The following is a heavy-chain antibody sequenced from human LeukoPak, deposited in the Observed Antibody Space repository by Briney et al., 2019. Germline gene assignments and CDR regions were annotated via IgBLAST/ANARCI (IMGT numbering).Heavy chain of an antibody. CDR3: ASAAPYFDY. J-gene: IGHJ4*02. CDR1: GGSFSGYY. V-gene: IGHV4-34*01. CDR2: INHSGST. Sequence: SETLSLTCAVYGGSFSGYYWSWIRQPPGKGLEWIGEINHSGSTNYNPPLKSRVTISVDTSKNQFSLRLSSVTAADTAVYYCASAAPYFDYWGQGTLVTVSS.